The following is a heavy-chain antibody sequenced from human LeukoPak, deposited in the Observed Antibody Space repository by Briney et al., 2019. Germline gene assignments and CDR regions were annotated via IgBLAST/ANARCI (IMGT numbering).Heavy chain of an antibody. D-gene: IGHD6-19*01. V-gene: IGHV1-69*13. Sequence: ASVKVSCKASGGTFSSYAISWVRQAPGQGLEWMGGIIPIFGTANYAQKFQGRVTITADESTRTAYMELRSLRSEDPAVYYCARGSNPTGYSSGWYKPRPPEWFDPWGQGTLVTVSS. J-gene: IGHJ5*02. CDR3: ARGSNPTGYSSGWYKPRPPEWFDP. CDR2: IIPIFGTA. CDR1: GGTFSSYA.